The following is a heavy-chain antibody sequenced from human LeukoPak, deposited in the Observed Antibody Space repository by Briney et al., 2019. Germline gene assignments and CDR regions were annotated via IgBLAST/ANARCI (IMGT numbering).Heavy chain of an antibody. CDR2: IWYDGSNK. D-gene: IGHD6-13*01. V-gene: IGHV3-33*01. J-gene: IGHJ4*02. CDR1: GFTFSSYG. CDR3: ARDSPGPWASSSWSPYFDY. Sequence: PGGSLRLSCAASGFTFSSYGMHWVRQAPGKGLEWVAVIWYDGSNKYYADSVKGRFTISRDNSKNTLYLQMNSLRAEDTAVYYCARDSPGPWASSSWSPYFDYWGQGTLVTVSS.